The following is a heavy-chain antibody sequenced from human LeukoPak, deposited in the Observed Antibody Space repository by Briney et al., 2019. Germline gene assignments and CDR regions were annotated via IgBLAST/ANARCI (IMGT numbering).Heavy chain of an antibody. Sequence: ASVKVSCKASGYTFTCYYMHWVRQAPGQGLEWMGWINPNSGGTNYAQKFQGRVTMTRDTSISTAYMELSRLRSDDTAVYYCARVPRGDDYQWGYDSSGYYYSSNAFDIWGQGTMVTVSS. CDR2: INPNSGGT. J-gene: IGHJ3*02. CDR3: ARVPRGDDYQWGYDSSGYYYSSNAFDI. D-gene: IGHD3-22*01. CDR1: GYTFTCYY. V-gene: IGHV1-2*02.